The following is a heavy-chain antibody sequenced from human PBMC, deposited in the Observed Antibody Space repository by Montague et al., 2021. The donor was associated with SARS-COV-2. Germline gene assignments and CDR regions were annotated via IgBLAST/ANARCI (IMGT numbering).Heavy chain of an antibody. D-gene: IGHD2-15*01. CDR1: GFTFNTYD. J-gene: IGHJ4*02. Sequence: SLRLSCAASGFTFNTYDMHWVRQATGKGLEWVSSIGTPSDTYYPGSVKGRFTISRENAKNSLYLQMNSLRAGDTAVYYCARGGYCSGSNCLYFDSWGQGILVTVSS. CDR2: IGTPSDT. V-gene: IGHV3-13*01. CDR3: ARGGYCSGSNCLYFDS.